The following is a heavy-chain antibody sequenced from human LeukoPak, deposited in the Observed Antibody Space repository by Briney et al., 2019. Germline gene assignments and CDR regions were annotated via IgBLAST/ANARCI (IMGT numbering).Heavy chain of an antibody. CDR2: MNPNSGNT. CDR1: GYTFTSYG. V-gene: IGHV1-8*03. D-gene: IGHD2-15*01. CDR3: ARGAVVVAATSYYYYYMDV. Sequence: GASVKVSCKASGYTFTSYGISWVRQAPGQGLEWMGWMNPNSGNTGYAQKFQGRVTITRNTSISTAYMELSSLRSEDTAVYYCARGAVVVAATSYYYYYMDVWAKGPRSPSP. J-gene: IGHJ6*03.